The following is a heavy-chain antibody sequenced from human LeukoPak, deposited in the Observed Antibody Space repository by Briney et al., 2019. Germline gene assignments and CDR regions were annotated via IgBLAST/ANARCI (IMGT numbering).Heavy chain of an antibody. J-gene: IGHJ4*02. D-gene: IGHD3-22*01. CDR2: INHSGST. Sequence: ASETLSLTCAVYGGSFSVYHWSWIRQPPGKGLEWIGEINHSGSTNYNPSLKGRVTISVDTSKNQFSLKLSSVTAADTAVYYCAIWGSYYDSSGYSLFDYWGQGTLVTVSS. V-gene: IGHV4-34*01. CDR3: AIWGSYYDSSGYSLFDY. CDR1: GGSFSVYH.